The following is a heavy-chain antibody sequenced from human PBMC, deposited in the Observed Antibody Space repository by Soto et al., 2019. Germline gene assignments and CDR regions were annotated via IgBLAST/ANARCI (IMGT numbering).Heavy chain of an antibody. CDR2: IYNSGST. J-gene: IGHJ4*02. CDR1: GGSINNNGYF. CDR3: ARGPSGDKVDY. Sequence: QVQLQESGPGVVEPSQTLSLTCTVSGGSINNNGYFWSWIRQPPGSGLEWIGHIYNSGSTYSNPSLKSRLTISVATSKNQVSLKLSSVTAADTAVYYCARGPSGDKVDYWGQGTLVTVSS. D-gene: IGHD1-26*01. V-gene: IGHV4-30-4*01.